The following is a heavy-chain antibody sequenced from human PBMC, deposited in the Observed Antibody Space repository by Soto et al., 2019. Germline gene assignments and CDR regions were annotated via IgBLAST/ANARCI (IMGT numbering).Heavy chain of an antibody. V-gene: IGHV1-18*01. CDR3: ARGTYDFWSDPFDY. J-gene: IGHJ4*02. D-gene: IGHD3-3*01. Sequence: ASVKVSCKASGYTFTSYGISWVRQAPGQGLEWMGWISAYNGNTNYAQKLQGRVTMTTDTSTSTAYMELRSLRSDDTAVYYCARGTYDFWSDPFDYWDQGTLVTVSS. CDR1: GYTFTSYG. CDR2: ISAYNGNT.